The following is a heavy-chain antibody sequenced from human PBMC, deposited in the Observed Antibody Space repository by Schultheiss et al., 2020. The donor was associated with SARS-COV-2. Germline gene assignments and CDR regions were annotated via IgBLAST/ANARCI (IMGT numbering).Heavy chain of an antibody. CDR1: GFTFSSYA. CDR3: ARVLPRGLRFLEWLSDSLGYDAFDI. Sequence: GESLKISCAASGFTFSSYAMIWVRQAPGKGLEWVAAITNSGGGTFYADSVKGRFTISRDNAKNSLYLQMNSLRAEDTAVYYCARVLPRGLRFLEWLSDSLGYDAFDIWGQGTMVTVSS. CDR2: ITNSGGGT. V-gene: IGHV3-23*01. D-gene: IGHD3-3*01. J-gene: IGHJ3*02.